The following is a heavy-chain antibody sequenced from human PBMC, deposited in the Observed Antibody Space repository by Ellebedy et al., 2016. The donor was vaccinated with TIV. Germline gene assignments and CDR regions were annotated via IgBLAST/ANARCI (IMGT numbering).Heavy chain of an antibody. J-gene: IGHJ4*02. D-gene: IGHD3-9*01. Sequence: MPGGSLRLSCTASGFSFRTSTMHWVRQSPGKGLEWLGSIHYSGTTYYNPSLKSRITLSGDTSKRQFSLRLTSVTAADTAVYYCARGFYDLLTGYYFDFWGQGTLVTVSS. V-gene: IGHV4-59*04. CDR2: IHYSGTT. CDR1: GFSFRTSTMH. CDR3: ARGFYDLLTGYYFDF.